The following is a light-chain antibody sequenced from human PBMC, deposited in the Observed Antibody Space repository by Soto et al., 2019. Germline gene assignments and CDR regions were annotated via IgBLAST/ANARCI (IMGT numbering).Light chain of an antibody. CDR1: SSNIGAGYD. CDR3: QSYDRSLSGYVV. V-gene: IGLV1-40*01. CDR2: GNS. J-gene: IGLJ2*01. Sequence: QSVLTQPPSVSGAPGQRVTISCTGSSSNIGAGYDVHWYQQLPGTAPKLLIYGNSNRPSGVPDRFSGSKSGTSASLAITGLQAEEEADYYCQSYDRSLSGYVVFGGGTKLTV.